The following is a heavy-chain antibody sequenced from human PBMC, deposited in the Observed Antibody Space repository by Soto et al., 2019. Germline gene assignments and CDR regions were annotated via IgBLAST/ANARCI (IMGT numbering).Heavy chain of an antibody. CDR1: GFTFSSFG. Sequence: GGSLRLSCAASGFTFSSFGMHWVRQAPGKGLEWVAVIWYDGSNKYYADSVKGRFTISRDNSKNTLYLQMNSLRAEDTAVDYCARDDYDFWSGYLGPIDYWGQGTLVTVSS. D-gene: IGHD3-3*01. CDR3: ARDDYDFWSGYLGPIDY. J-gene: IGHJ4*02. V-gene: IGHV3-33*08. CDR2: IWYDGSNK.